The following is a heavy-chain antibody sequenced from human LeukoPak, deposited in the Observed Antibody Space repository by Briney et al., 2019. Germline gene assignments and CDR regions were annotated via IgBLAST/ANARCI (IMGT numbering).Heavy chain of an antibody. J-gene: IGHJ4*02. V-gene: IGHV4-59*01. CDR2: IYYSGST. Sequence: SETLSLTCTVSGGSISSYYWSWIRQPPGKGLEWIGYIYYSGSTNYNPSLKSRVTISGDTSKNQFSLKLSSVTAADTAAYYCARVSSSSGLDYWGQGTLVTVSS. CDR1: GGSISSYY. D-gene: IGHD6-6*01. CDR3: ARVSSSSGLDY.